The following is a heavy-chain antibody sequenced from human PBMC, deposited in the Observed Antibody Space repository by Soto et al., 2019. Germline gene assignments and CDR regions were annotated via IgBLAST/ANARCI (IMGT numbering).Heavy chain of an antibody. D-gene: IGHD4-17*01. CDR3: ARFGDSSDP. Sequence: PSETLSLTCAVYGGSFSGYYWSWIRQPPGKGLEWIGYIYYSGSTNYNPSLKSRVTISVDTSKNQFSLKLSSVTAADTAVYYCARFGDSSDPWGQGTLVTVSS. CDR1: GGSFSGYY. CDR2: IYYSGST. J-gene: IGHJ5*02. V-gene: IGHV4-59*01.